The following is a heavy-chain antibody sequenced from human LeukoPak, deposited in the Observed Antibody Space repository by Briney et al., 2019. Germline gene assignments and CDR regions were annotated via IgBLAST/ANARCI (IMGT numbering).Heavy chain of an antibody. CDR3: ARDPSIVAAALGAFDI. CDR1: GGSINNSY. J-gene: IGHJ3*02. V-gene: IGHV4-39*07. Sequence: SETLSLTCTVSGGSINNSYWTWIRQPPGKGLEWIGSIYYSGSTYYNPSLKSRITISVDTSKNQFSLKLSSVTAADTAVYYCARDPSIVAAALGAFDIWGQGTMVTVSS. CDR2: IYYSGST. D-gene: IGHD6-13*01.